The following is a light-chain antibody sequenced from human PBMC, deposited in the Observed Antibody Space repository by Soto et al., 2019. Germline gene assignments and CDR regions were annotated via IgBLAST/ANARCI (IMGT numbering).Light chain of an antibody. CDR1: QSLDGN. V-gene: IGKV3-15*01. CDR3: QQYNNWPWYT. CDR2: ATS. Sequence: EIVMTQSPATLSVSPGQRATLSCRASQSLDGNLAWYQQKPGQAPRLLIYATSTRATGIPARFSGSGSGTEFTLTISSLQSEDFAVNYCQQYNNWPWYTFGQGTKLEIK. J-gene: IGKJ2*01.